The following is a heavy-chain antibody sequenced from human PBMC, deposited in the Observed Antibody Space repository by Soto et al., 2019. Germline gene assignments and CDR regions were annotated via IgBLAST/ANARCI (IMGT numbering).Heavy chain of an antibody. J-gene: IGHJ4*02. CDR2: LVPIFLTA. CDR1: GDNFNNYA. V-gene: IGHV1-69*06. CDR3: TRGLCYSAS. Sequence: QVQLVQSGTEVKKPGSSVKVSCQASGDNFNNYAINCVRQAPGQGLEWMGGLVPIFLTANYAQKFQGRVTITADRSTSTAYMELSSLISEDTAVYYCTRGLCYSASCGQGTLVTVSS.